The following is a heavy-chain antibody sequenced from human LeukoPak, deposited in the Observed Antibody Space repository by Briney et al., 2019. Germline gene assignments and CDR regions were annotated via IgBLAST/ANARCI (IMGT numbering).Heavy chain of an antibody. J-gene: IGHJ4*02. CDR2: MYYRGST. D-gene: IGHD1-26*01. CDR1: GGSTSSSTHY. Sequence: SETLSLTCTLSGGSTSSSTHYSGWIRPPPGKWLEWIGSMYYRGSTSHNPSLKNLVTISVDTAKNQFYLKLSSVTAADTALYYCATTTIRLGYWGQGTLVTVSS. V-gene: IGHV4-39*07. CDR3: ATTTIRLGY.